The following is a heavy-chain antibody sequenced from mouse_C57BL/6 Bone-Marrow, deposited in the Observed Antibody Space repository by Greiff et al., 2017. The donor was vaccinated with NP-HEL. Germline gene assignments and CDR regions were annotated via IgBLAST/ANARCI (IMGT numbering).Heavy chain of an antibody. V-gene: IGHV1-5*01. CDR3: TRSNYYGSSYGFAY. Sequence: VQLQQSGTVLARPGASVKMSCKTSGYTFTSYWMHWVKQRPGQGLEWIGAIYPGNSDTSYNQKFKGKAKLTAVTSASTAYMELSSLTNEDSAVYYCTRSNYYGSSYGFAYWGQGTLVTVSA. J-gene: IGHJ3*01. D-gene: IGHD1-1*01. CDR1: GYTFTSYW. CDR2: IYPGNSDT.